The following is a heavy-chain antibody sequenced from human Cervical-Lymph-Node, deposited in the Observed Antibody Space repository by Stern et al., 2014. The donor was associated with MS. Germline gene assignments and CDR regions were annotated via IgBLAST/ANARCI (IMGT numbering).Heavy chain of an antibody. CDR3: ARLSMSGSWGHHSFDV. CDR2: IYPGDPSV. D-gene: IGHD3-16*01. CDR1: GYLFSSYW. Sequence: EVQLVESGAEVRKAGESLKISCQGSGYLFSSYWIGWVRQVPGKGPDWLGYIYPGDPSVASSPSFQGRVPLSVDKPVNTAYLHWSGLDASDTALYFCARLSMSGSWGHHSFDVWGQGSLVTVSS. V-gene: IGHV5-51*01. J-gene: IGHJ4*02.